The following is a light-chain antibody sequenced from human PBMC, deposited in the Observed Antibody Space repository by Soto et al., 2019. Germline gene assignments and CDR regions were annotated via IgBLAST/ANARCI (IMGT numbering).Light chain of an antibody. CDR2: EAS. Sequence: EIVLTQSPATVSLSPGERATLSCRASQSVNKHLAWYQQKPGQAPRLLIYEASNRATGIPARFSGSGSGTDFTLTICSLEPEDFAVYYCQHYNNSPFLLTFGAFTQVEIK. CDR1: QSVNKH. V-gene: IGKV3-11*01. J-gene: IGKJ4*01. CDR3: QHYNNSPFLLT.